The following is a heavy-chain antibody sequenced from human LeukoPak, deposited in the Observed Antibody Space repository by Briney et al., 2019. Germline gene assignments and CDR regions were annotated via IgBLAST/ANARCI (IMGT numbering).Heavy chain of an antibody. CDR2: ISSSSTYI. V-gene: IGHV3-21*01. J-gene: IGHJ6*02. CDR3: ARERVDYGDWSRYYHYGMDV. Sequence: PGGSLRLSCAASGFTFSSSSINWVRRAPGKGLEWVSSISSSSTYICYADSVKGRFTISRDNAKNSLYLQMNSLRAEDTAVYYCARERVDYGDWSRYYHYGMDVWGQGTTVTVTS. D-gene: IGHD4-17*01. CDR1: GFTFSSSS.